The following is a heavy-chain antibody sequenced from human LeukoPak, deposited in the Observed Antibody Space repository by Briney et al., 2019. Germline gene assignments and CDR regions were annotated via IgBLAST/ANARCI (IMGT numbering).Heavy chain of an antibody. CDR3: ARHDAMVKSVDY. D-gene: IGHD5-18*01. Sequence: SETLSLTCTVSGGSISSSSYYWGWIRQPPGKGLEWIGSIYYSGSTYYSPSLKSRVTISVDTSKNQFSLKLSSVTAADTAVYYCARHDAMVKSVDYWGQGTLVTVSS. CDR2: IYYSGST. V-gene: IGHV4-39*01. J-gene: IGHJ4*02. CDR1: GGSISSSSYY.